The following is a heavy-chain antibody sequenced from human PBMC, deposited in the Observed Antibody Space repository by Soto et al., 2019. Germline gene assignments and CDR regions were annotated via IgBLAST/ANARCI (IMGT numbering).Heavy chain of an antibody. CDR3: AHRVLRAVFGLVTTTAIYFDF. J-gene: IGHJ4*02. V-gene: IGHV2-5*02. Sequence: QITLNESGPTVVKPTETLTLTCTFSGFSLTTSGVGVGWVRQSPGKAPEWLAFIYWDDDKRYSPSLKSRLTIPKDTSKNQVVLTLANVDTADTATYYCAHRVLRAVFGLVTTTAIYFDFWGQGTPVVVSS. CDR1: GFSLTTSGVG. D-gene: IGHD3-3*01. CDR2: IYWDDDK.